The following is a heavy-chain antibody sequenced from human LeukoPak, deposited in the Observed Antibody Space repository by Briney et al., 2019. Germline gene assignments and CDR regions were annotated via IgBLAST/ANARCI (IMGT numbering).Heavy chain of an antibody. CDR2: ISASGGRT. CDR1: GFRFSDFA. D-gene: IGHD4-17*01. J-gene: IGHJ4*02. CDR3: AKGHSDFGTGFDL. Sequence: PGGSLRLSCAASGFRFSDFAMSWVRQAPEKGPEGVSVISASGGRTYSAESVKARFTISRDNSKNTLYLEMNSLPADDTAVYYCAKGHSDFGTGFDLWGQGTLVTVS. V-gene: IGHV3-23*01.